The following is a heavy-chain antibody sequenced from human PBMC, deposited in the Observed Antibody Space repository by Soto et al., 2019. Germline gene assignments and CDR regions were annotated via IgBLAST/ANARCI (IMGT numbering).Heavy chain of an antibody. V-gene: IGHV3-23*01. Sequence: PGGSLRLSCAASGFTFSSYAMSWVRQAPGKGLEWVSAISGSGGSTYYADSVKGRLAISRDNSKNTLYLQMNSLRAEDTAVYYCANDPDSYNSSPDAFDIWGQGTMVTVSS. CDR3: ANDPDSYNSSPDAFDI. J-gene: IGHJ3*02. CDR1: GFTFSSYA. CDR2: ISGSGGST. D-gene: IGHD5-12*01.